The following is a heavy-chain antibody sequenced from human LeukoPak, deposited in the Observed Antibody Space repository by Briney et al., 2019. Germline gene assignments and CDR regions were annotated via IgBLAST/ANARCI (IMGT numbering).Heavy chain of an antibody. D-gene: IGHD3-10*01. Sequence: SQTLSLTCTVSGVSISSGDYYWSWIRQPPGKGLEWIGYTYYSGSTYYNPSLKSRVTITVDTSKNQFSLKLSSVIAADTAVYYCARGMVRGVIRYYYYGMDVWGQGTKVTVSS. CDR1: GVSISSGDYY. J-gene: IGHJ6*02. V-gene: IGHV4-30-4*01. CDR3: ARGMVRGVIRYYYYGMDV. CDR2: TYYSGST.